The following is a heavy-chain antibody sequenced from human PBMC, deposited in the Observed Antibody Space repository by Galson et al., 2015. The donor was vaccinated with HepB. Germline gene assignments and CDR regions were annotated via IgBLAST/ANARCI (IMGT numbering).Heavy chain of an antibody. CDR1: GFTFSGSA. Sequence: SLRLSCAASGFTFSGSAMHWVRQASGKGLEWVGRIRSKANSYATAYAASVKGRFTISRDDSKNTAYLQMNSLKTEDTAVYFCTRRYRSSTSCYAGYNWFDPWGQGTLVTVSS. V-gene: IGHV3-73*01. CDR3: TRRYRSSTSCYAGYNWFDP. CDR2: IRSKANSYAT. D-gene: IGHD2-2*01. J-gene: IGHJ5*02.